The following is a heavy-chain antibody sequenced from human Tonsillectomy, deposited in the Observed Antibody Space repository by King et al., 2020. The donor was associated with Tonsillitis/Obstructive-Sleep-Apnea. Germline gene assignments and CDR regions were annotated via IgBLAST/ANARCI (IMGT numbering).Heavy chain of an antibody. CDR3: STARGGGYRLPPRWFDP. D-gene: IGHD2-2*01. J-gene: IGHJ5*02. CDR1: GDSITRGNYY. V-gene: IGHV4-31*03. CDR2: IYYDGST. Sequence: QLQESGPGLVKPSQTLSLNCSVSGDSITRGNYYWTWIRQHPGKGLEWIGYIYYDGSTYYNPSLRNRPTISQDTSRNVFSLKLTSVTAADTAVYYCSTARGGGYRLPPRWFDPWGQGTLVTVSS.